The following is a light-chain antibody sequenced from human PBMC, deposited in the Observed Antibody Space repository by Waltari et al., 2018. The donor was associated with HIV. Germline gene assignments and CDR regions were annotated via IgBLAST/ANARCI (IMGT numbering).Light chain of an antibody. CDR3: VAWDDSLSGYV. Sequence: QSVLTQPPSASGTLGQRVTISCPGSSSNVGSKPVYWFQQVPGTAPKLLIYRDYQRRSGIPDRVACSKSGASAALTISGLRCEDEADYYCVAWDDSLSGYVFGTGTKVSVL. CDR2: RDY. J-gene: IGLJ1*01. CDR1: SSNVGSKP. V-gene: IGLV1-47*01.